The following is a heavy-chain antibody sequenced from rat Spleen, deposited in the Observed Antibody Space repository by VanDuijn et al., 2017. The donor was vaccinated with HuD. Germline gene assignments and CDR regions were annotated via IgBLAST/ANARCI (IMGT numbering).Heavy chain of an antibody. CDR3: ATDNNYFDY. CDR1: GFTFSDYN. J-gene: IGHJ2*01. CDR2: ISYDGSST. D-gene: IGHD1-10*01. Sequence: EVQLVESGGDLVQPGRSLKLSCSASGFTFSDYNMAWVRQAPKKGLEWVATISYDGSSTYYRDSVKGRFTISRDNAKSTLYLQMDSLRSEDTATYYCATDNNYFDYWGQGVMVTVSS. V-gene: IGHV5-7*01.